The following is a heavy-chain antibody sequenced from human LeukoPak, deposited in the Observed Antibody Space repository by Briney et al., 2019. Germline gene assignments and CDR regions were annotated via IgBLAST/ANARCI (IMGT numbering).Heavy chain of an antibody. CDR1: GGSISSYY. V-gene: IGHV4-59*01. J-gene: IGHJ4*02. CDR2: IYYSGST. D-gene: IGHD3-3*01. Sequence: SETLFLTCTVSGGSISSYYWSWIRQPPGKGLEWIGYIYYSGSTNYNPSLKSRVTISVDTSKNQFSLKLSSVTAADTAVYYCARGVLRFLEWSPGYFDYWGQGTLVTVSS. CDR3: ARGVLRFLEWSPGYFDY.